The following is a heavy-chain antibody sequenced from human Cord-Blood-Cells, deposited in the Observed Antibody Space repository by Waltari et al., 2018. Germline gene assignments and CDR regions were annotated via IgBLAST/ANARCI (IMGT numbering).Heavy chain of an antibody. V-gene: IGHV1-2*02. CDR2: INPNSGGT. Sequence: VQLVQSGAEVKKPGASVTASCQASGHTPPGSSMYWVRQAPGQGLEWMGWINPNSGGTNYAQKFQGRVTMTRDTSISTAYMELSRLRSDDTAVYYCARSQGPEDYWGQGTLVTVSS. J-gene: IGHJ4*02. CDR1: GHTPPGSS. CDR3: ARSQGPEDY.